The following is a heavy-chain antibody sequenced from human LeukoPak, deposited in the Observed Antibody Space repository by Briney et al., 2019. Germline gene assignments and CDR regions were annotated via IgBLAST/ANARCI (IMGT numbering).Heavy chain of an antibody. CDR1: GASFSDYY. Sequence: SETLSLTCAVYGASFSDYYWSFIRQPPGKGLEWIGEIHHSGNTNYNPSLKSRVTISVDTSKNQFSLNLTSVTAADTAVYYCARATRDYGDRLLDYYYYYYMDVWGKGTTVTVSS. D-gene: IGHD4-17*01. CDR3: ARATRDYGDRLLDYYYYYYMDV. J-gene: IGHJ6*03. V-gene: IGHV4-34*01. CDR2: IHHSGNT.